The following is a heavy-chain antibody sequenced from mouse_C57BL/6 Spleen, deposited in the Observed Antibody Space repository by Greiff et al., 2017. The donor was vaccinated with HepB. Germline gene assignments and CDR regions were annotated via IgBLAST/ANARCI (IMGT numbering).Heavy chain of an antibody. Sequence: VQLQQSGPELVKPGASVKISCKASGYTFTDYYMNWVKQSHGKSLEWIGDINPNNGGTSYNQKFKGKATLTVDKSSSTAYMELRSLTSEDSAVYYCARGGYHHYYAMDYWGQGTSVTVSS. CDR2: INPNNGGT. V-gene: IGHV1-26*01. CDR3: ARGGYHHYYAMDY. J-gene: IGHJ4*01. CDR1: GYTFTDYY. D-gene: IGHD2-2*01.